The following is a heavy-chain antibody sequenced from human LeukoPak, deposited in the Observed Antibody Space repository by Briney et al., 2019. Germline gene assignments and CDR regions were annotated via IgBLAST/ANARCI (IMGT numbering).Heavy chain of an antibody. J-gene: IGHJ4*02. CDR3: ASQSPIADAPFDY. D-gene: IGHD6-13*01. CDR1: GFTFSSYA. V-gene: IGHV3-30-3*01. Sequence: SGGSLRLSCAASGFTFSSYAMHWVRQAPGKGLEWVAVISYDGSNKYYAASVKGRFTISRDNSKNTLYLQMNSLRAEDTAVYYCASQSPIADAPFDYWGQGNLVTVSS. CDR2: ISYDGSNK.